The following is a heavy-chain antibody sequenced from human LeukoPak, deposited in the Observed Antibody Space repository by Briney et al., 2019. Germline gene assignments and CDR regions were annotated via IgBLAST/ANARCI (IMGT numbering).Heavy chain of an antibody. CDR2: IYHSGST. V-gene: IGHV4-38-2*02. J-gene: IGHJ4*02. CDR3: ARDCSGGSCYN. CDR1: GYSISSGYY. D-gene: IGHD2-15*01. Sequence: SETLSLTCTVSGYSISSGYYWGWIRQPPGKGLEWIGSIYHSGSTYYNPSLKSRVTISVDTSKNQFSLKLSSVTAADTAVYYCARDCSGGSCYNWGQGTLVTVSS.